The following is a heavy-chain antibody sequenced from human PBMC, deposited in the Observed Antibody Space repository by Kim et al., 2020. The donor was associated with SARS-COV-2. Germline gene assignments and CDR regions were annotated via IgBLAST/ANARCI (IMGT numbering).Heavy chain of an antibody. CDR2: INHSGST. Sequence: SETLSLTCAVYGGSFSGYYWSWIRQPPGKGLEWIGEINHSGSTNYNPSIKSRVTISVDTSKNQFSLKLSSVTAADTAVYYCARVGLAAAGPPYYYYYGM. CDR1: GGSFSGYY. CDR3: ARVGLAAAGPPYYYYYGM. D-gene: IGHD6-13*01. J-gene: IGHJ6*01. V-gene: IGHV4-34*01.